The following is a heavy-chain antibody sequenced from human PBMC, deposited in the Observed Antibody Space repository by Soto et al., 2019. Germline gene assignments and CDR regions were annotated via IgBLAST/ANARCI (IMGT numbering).Heavy chain of an antibody. CDR3: ARVGSSGWSPDY. V-gene: IGHV4-59*11. J-gene: IGHJ4*02. CDR2: IFYTGST. Sequence: SETLSLTCTVSGGSISGHYWIWIRQSPGKGLEWIGYIFYTGSTNYNPSLKSRVTLSADTSKNQFSLRLSSVTAADTAVYYCARVGSSGWSPDYWGQGTLVTVSS. D-gene: IGHD6-19*01. CDR1: GGSISGHY.